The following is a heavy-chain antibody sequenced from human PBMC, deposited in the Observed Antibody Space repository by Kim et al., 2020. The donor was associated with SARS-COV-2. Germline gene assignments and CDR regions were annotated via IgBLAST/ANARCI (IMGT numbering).Heavy chain of an antibody. CDR1: GFTFSSYG. D-gene: IGHD3-10*01. Sequence: GGSLRLSCAASGFTFSSYGMHWVRQAPGKGLEWVAVISYDGSNKYYADSVKGRFTISRDNSKNTLYLQMNSLRAEDTAVYYCAKGRIRGVIGYYYYGMDVWGQGTTVTVSS. CDR2: ISYDGSNK. V-gene: IGHV3-30*18. J-gene: IGHJ6*02. CDR3: AKGRIRGVIGYYYYGMDV.